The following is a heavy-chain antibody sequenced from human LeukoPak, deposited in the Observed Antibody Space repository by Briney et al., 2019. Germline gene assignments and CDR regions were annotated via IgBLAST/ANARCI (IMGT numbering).Heavy chain of an antibody. D-gene: IGHD3-10*01. CDR1: GYTFTGYY. Sequence: ASVKVSCKASGYTFTGYYMHWVRQGPGQGLEWMGWINPNSGGTNYAQKFQGRVTMTRDTSISTAYMELSRLRSDDTAVYYCARGVELLWFGELSTFDYWGQGTLVTVSS. CDR2: INPNSGGT. V-gene: IGHV1-2*02. CDR3: ARGVELLWFGELSTFDY. J-gene: IGHJ4*02.